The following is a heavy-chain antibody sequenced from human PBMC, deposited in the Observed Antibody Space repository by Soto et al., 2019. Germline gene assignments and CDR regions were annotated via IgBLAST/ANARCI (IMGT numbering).Heavy chain of an antibody. CDR1: GDSVGSGDY. D-gene: IGHD3-22*01. CDR3: ARHASYYVSSGYLGSY. CDR2: IYHSGST. V-gene: IGHV4-38-2*01. Sequence: SETLSVTFAVSGDSVGSGDYWGWIRQPPGKGLEWIGSIYHSGSTYYNPSLQRRVTISVDTSKNQFSLKLSSVTAADTAVYYCARHASYYVSSGYLGSYWGQGSLVTVTS. J-gene: IGHJ4*02.